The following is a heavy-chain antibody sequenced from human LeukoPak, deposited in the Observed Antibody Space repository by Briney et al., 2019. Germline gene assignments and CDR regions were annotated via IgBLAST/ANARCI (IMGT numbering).Heavy chain of an antibody. J-gene: IGHJ4*02. Sequence: ASVKVSCKASGYTFTSSDINWVRQATGQGLEWMGWXNPKSGRTGYAKKFQARVSMTMNTSISTAYMEVSGLRFEDTAVYYCARGRSGLAAAGTYDYWGQGTLITVSS. CDR2: XNPKSGRT. CDR3: ARGRSGLAAAGTYDY. V-gene: IGHV1-8*01. CDR1: GYTFTSSD. D-gene: IGHD6-13*01.